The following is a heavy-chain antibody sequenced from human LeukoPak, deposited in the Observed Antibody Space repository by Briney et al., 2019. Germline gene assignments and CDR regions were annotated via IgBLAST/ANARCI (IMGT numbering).Heavy chain of an antibody. Sequence: GESLKISCKGSGYSFTSYWIGWVRQMPGKGVGWMGIIYPGDSDTRYSPSFQGQVTISADKAINTAYLQWSSLKASDTAMYYCARTITPEGSSPFDPWGQGTLVTVSS. V-gene: IGHV5-51*01. CDR3: ARTITPEGSSPFDP. J-gene: IGHJ5*02. D-gene: IGHD5-12*01. CDR2: IYPGDSDT. CDR1: GYSFTSYW.